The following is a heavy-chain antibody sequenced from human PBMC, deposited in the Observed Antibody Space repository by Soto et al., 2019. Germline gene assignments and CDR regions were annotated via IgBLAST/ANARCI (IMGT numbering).Heavy chain of an antibody. J-gene: IGHJ6*02. CDR1: GFTFSSYA. Sequence: GGSLRLSCAASGFTFSSYAMSWVRQAPGKGLEWVSAISGSCGSTYYADSVKGRFTISRDNSKNTLYLQMNSLRAEDTAVYYCAKGYCTNGVCYTGTYYYGMDVWGQGTTVTVSS. CDR2: ISGSCGST. D-gene: IGHD2-8*01. V-gene: IGHV3-23*01. CDR3: AKGYCTNGVCYTGTYYYGMDV.